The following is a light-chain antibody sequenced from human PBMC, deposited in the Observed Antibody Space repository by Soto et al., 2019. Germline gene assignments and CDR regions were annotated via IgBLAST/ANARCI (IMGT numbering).Light chain of an antibody. J-gene: IGKJ1*01. V-gene: IGKV3-15*01. CDR1: QSLSSN. CDR2: GAS. CDR3: QQYNNWPLWT. Sequence: EIVMTQSPATLSLSPGESASLSCRASQSLSSNLAWYQQKPGQAPRLLIYGASTRATGIPARFSGSGSGTEFTLTISSLQSEDFAVYYCQQYNNWPLWTFGQGTKVEIK.